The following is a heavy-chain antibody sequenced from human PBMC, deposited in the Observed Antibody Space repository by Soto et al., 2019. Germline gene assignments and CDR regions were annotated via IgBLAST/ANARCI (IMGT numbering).Heavy chain of an antibody. V-gene: IGHV1-18*01. CDR2: ISAYNGNT. CDR3: ARFEDEVGDRFSWFDP. CDR1: GYTFTSYG. J-gene: IGHJ5*02. D-gene: IGHD1-26*01. Sequence: QVQLVQSGAEVKKPGASVKVSCKASGYTFTSYGISWVRQAPGQGLEWMGWISAYNGNTNYAQKLQGRVTMTTDTTTSTAYMGLRSMRSDDTAVYYCARFEDEVGDRFSWFDPWGQGTLVTVSS.